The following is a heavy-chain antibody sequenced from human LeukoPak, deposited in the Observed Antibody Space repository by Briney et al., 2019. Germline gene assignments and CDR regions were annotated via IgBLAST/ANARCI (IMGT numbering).Heavy chain of an antibody. J-gene: IGHJ2*01. Sequence: GGSLRLSCAASGFTFDDYAMHWVRQAPGKGLEWVSGISWNSGSIAYADSVKGRFTISRDNAKNSLYLQMNSLRAEDMALYYCAKGEQWLAGYFDLWGRGTLVTVSS. CDR3: AKGEQWLAGYFDL. V-gene: IGHV3-9*03. CDR1: GFTFDDYA. D-gene: IGHD6-19*01. CDR2: ISWNSGSI.